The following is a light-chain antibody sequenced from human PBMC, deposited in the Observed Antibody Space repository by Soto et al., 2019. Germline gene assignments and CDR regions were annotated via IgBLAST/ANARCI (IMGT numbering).Light chain of an antibody. V-gene: IGKV1-9*01. CDR1: QGISGY. J-gene: IGKJ2*01. CDR2: ATS. CDR3: QQLYSYPVT. Sequence: DIQLTQSPSFLSASVGDRVTVTCRASQGISGYLAWYQQKPGKAHKLLIYATSTLQSGVPSRFSGRGSGTEFTLTISSLQPEDFATYYCQQLYSYPVTFGQGTKLEIK.